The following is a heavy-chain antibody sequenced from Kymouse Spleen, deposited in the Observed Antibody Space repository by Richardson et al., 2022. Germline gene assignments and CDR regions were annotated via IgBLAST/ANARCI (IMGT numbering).Heavy chain of an antibody. CDR2: ISYDGSNK. J-gene: IGHJ6*02. V-gene: IGHV3-30*18. CDR1: GFTFSSYG. CDR3: AKDGGTNYYYGMDV. D-gene: IGHD3-16*02. Sequence: QVQLVESGGGVVQPGRSLRLSCAASGFTFSSYGMHWVRQAPGKGLEWVAVISYDGSNKYYADSVKGRFTISRDNSKNTLYLQMNSLRAEDTAVYYCAKDGGTNYYYGMDVWGQGTTVTVSS.